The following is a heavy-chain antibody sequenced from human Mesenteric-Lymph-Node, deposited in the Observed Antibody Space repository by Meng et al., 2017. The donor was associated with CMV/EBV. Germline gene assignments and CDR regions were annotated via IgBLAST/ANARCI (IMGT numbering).Heavy chain of an antibody. Sequence: SETLSLTCTVSGYSISSGYYWGWIRQPPGKGLEWIGSIYHSGSTYYNPSLKSRVTISVDTSKNQFSLKLSSVTAADTAVYYCARGVNYYYYGMDVWGQGTTVTVSS. V-gene: IGHV4-38-2*02. CDR2: IYHSGST. CDR3: ARGVNYYYYGMDV. D-gene: IGHD2-21*01. J-gene: IGHJ6*02. CDR1: GYSISSGYY.